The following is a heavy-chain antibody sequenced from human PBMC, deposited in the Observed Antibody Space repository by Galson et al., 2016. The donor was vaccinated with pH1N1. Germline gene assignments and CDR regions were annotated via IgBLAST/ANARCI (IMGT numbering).Heavy chain of an antibody. Sequence: SVKVSCKASGCTFTSYGISWVRQAPGQGLEWMGWISGYNGNTNYAQKVQGRVTMTTDTSTSTTYMELRSPRSDDTAVYYCAREGYCSGGSCYSGASDYWGQGTLVTVSS. J-gene: IGHJ4*02. D-gene: IGHD2-15*01. CDR3: AREGYCSGGSCYSGASDY. CDR2: ISGYNGNT. V-gene: IGHV1-18*01. CDR1: GCTFTSYG.